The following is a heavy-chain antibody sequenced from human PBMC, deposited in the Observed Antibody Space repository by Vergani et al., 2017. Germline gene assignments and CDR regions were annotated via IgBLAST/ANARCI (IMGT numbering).Heavy chain of an antibody. CDR3: ARVVVGRSWDIVVVPAGYYMDV. Sequence: EVQLVESGGGLVQPGGSLRLSCAASGFTFSSYWMSWVRQAPGKGLEWVSSISSSSSYIYYADSVKGRFTISRDNAKNSLYLQMNSLRAEDTAVYYCARVVVGRSWDIVVVPAGYYMDVWGKGTTVTVSS. CDR2: ISSSSSYI. V-gene: IGHV3-21*01. CDR1: GFTFSSYW. J-gene: IGHJ6*03. D-gene: IGHD2-2*01.